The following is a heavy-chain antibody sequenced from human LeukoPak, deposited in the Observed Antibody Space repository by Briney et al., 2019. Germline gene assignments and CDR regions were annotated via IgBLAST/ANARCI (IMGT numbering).Heavy chain of an antibody. J-gene: IGHJ4*02. Sequence: GGSLRLSCAASGFTFSSYSMNWVRQAPGKGLEWVSSIISSSSYIYYADSVKGRFTISRDNAKNSLYLQMNSLRAEDTAVYYCARDNPTSNYYDSSGKYRGDYWGQGTLVTVSS. CDR2: IISSSSYI. CDR3: ARDNPTSNYYDSSGKYRGDY. CDR1: GFTFSSYS. D-gene: IGHD3-22*01. V-gene: IGHV3-21*01.